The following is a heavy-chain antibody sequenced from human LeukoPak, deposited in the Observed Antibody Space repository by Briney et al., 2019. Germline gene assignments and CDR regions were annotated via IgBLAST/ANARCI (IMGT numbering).Heavy chain of an antibody. CDR1: GYTFTGYY. Sequence: ASVTVSCKASGYTFTGYYMHWVRQAPGQGLEWMGWISAYNGNTDYAQKLQGRVTMTTDTSTSTAYMELRSLRSDDTAVYYCARDRLLWFGGEVLLFDYWGQGTLVTVSS. CDR3: ARDRLLWFGGEVLLFDY. D-gene: IGHD3-10*01. CDR2: ISAYNGNT. V-gene: IGHV1-18*04. J-gene: IGHJ4*02.